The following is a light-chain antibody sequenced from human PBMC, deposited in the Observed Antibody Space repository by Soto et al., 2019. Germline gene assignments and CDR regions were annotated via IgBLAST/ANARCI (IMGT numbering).Light chain of an antibody. CDR3: QKSNPAAWT. J-gene: IGKJ1*01. CDR1: QCIGKY. V-gene: IGKV1-27*01. Sequence: DIQMTQSPSSLSASVGDRVTLTCRASQCIGKYLAWYQQKPGKVPRLLIYAASSLVTGVPSRFSASRSGTDFTLTINRLQREDFAPYCCQKSNPAAWTVGPGTKVDIK. CDR2: AAS.